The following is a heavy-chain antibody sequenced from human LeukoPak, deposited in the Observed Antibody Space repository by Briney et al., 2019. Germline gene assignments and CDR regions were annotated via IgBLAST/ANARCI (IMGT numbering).Heavy chain of an antibody. CDR2: ISSNGGST. D-gene: IGHD6-19*01. V-gene: IGHV3-64*01. CDR1: GFTFSSYA. Sequence: PGGSLRLSCAASGFTFSSYAMHWVRQAPGKGLEYVSAISSNGGSTYYANSVKGRFTISRDNSKNTLYLQMGSLRAEDMAVYYCARVRSSGWSYALDIWGQGTMVTVSS. J-gene: IGHJ3*02. CDR3: ARVRSSGWSYALDI.